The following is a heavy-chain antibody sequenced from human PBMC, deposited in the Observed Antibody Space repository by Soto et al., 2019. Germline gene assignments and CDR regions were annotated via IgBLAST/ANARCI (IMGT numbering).Heavy chain of an antibody. CDR3: ARVNDILTGYYDH. CDR2: IFYSGTT. Sequence: SETLSLTCTFSGGSISSGGYYWSWIRQHPGKGLEWIGYIFYSGTTYYNPSLKSRVTISVDTSKNQFSLKLSSVTAADTAVYYCARVNDILTGYYDHWGQGTLVTVSS. CDR1: GGSISSGGYY. J-gene: IGHJ5*02. V-gene: IGHV4-31*03. D-gene: IGHD3-9*01.